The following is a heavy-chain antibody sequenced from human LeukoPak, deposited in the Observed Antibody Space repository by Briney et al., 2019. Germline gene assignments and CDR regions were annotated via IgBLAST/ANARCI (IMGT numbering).Heavy chain of an antibody. CDR1: GFTFSSYA. J-gene: IGHJ5*02. CDR2: ISGSGGST. D-gene: IGHD3-22*01. V-gene: IGHV3-23*01. Sequence: GGSLRLSCAASGFTFSSYAMSWVRQAPGKGLEWVSAISGSGGSTYYADSVKGRFTISRDNSKNTLYLQMNSLRVEDTAMYYCATGNYYSDSNGYHSPWGQGTLVTVSS. CDR3: ATGNYYSDSNGYHSP.